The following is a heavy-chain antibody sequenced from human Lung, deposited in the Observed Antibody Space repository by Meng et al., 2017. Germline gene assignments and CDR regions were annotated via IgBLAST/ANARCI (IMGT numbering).Heavy chain of an antibody. CDR2: VNSGDGGT. D-gene: IGHD2/OR15-2a*01. CDR1: GFTFRDYT. CDR3: ARGNMQSTWHFDY. V-gene: IGHV3-23*01. Sequence: GESLKISCAASGFTFRDYTMTWVRQVPGKGLEWVASVNSGDGGTDHADSVKGRFVLSRDNSKNTLYLQMDSLRVEDTAVYYCARGNMQSTWHFDYWGQGTLVTVSS. J-gene: IGHJ4*02.